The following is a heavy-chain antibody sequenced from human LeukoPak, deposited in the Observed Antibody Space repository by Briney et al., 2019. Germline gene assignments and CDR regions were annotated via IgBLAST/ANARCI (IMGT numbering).Heavy chain of an antibody. Sequence: SETLSLTCAIYGGSFSGYYWSWFRQPPGKGLEWIGEINHSGSTNYDPSLESRVTISEDMSKNKFSLKWTSVTAADTAVYYCARGPPRDFDTSGFYYNYWGQGILVTVSS. CDR3: ARGPPRDFDTSGFYYNY. CDR1: GGSFSGYY. V-gene: IGHV4-34*01. J-gene: IGHJ4*02. CDR2: INHSGST. D-gene: IGHD3-22*01.